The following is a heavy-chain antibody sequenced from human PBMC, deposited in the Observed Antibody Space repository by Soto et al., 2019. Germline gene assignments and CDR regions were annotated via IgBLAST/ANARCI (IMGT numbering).Heavy chain of an antibody. CDR2: ISGSGGST. J-gene: IGHJ6*03. CDR1: GFTFSSYA. Sequence: GGSLRLSCAASGFTFSSYAMSWVRQAPGKGLEWVSAISGSGGSTYYADSVKGRFTISRDNSKNTLYLQMNSLRAEDTAVYYCAKSELETTHYYYYMDFWGKGTTVTGSS. CDR3: AKSELETTHYYYYMDF. D-gene: IGHD1-1*01. V-gene: IGHV3-23*01.